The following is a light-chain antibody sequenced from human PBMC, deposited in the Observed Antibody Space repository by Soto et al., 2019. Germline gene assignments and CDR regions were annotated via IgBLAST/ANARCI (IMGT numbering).Light chain of an antibody. CDR3: QHYNSYSEA. Sequence: DIQMTQSPSTLSASVGDTVTVTCRASQSISSWLAWYQQKPGKPPKVLIYGASNLQSGVPPRFSGSGSGTDFTLAISSLQPEGSATYYCQHYNSYSEAFGQGTKVDIK. J-gene: IGKJ1*01. CDR1: QSISSW. CDR2: GAS. V-gene: IGKV1-5*01.